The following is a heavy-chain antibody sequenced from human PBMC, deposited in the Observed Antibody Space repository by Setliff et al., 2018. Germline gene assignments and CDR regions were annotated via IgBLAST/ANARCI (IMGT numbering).Heavy chain of an antibody. V-gene: IGHV3-7*01. CDR1: GFTFSSLW. Sequence: PGGSLRLSCSASGFTFSSLWMAWVRQAPGKGLEWVANINQGGSDQFYVESVKGRFTISRDNAKNSLYLQMNSLRVEDTAVYYCARQLGDWGQGTPVTVSS. CDR3: ARQLGD. D-gene: IGHD3-16*01. CDR2: INQGGSDQ. J-gene: IGHJ4*02.